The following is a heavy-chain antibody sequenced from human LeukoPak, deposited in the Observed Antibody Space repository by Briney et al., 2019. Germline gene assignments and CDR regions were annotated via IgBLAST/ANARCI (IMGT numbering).Heavy chain of an antibody. D-gene: IGHD3/OR15-3a*01. J-gene: IGHJ5*02. CDR3: ARGYPGLAP. Sequence: PGGSLRLSCAASGFIFSTYSMNWVRQAPGKGLEWVSFISTSSNYIYYADSVKGRFTISRDNAKNSLYLQMNNLRAEDTAVYYCARGYPGLAPWGQGTLVTVSS. V-gene: IGHV3-21*01. CDR1: GFIFSTYS. CDR2: ISTSSNYI.